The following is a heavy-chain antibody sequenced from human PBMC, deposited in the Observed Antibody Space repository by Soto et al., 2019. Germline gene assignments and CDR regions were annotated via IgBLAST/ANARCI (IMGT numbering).Heavy chain of an antibody. CDR2: ISYDGSNK. V-gene: IGHV3-30-3*01. J-gene: IGHJ4*02. CDR3: ARESMIAYYFDY. D-gene: IGHD3-22*01. Sequence: GGSLRLSCAASGFTFSSYAMHWFRQAPGKGLEWVAVISYDGSNKYYADSVKGRFTISRDNSKNTLYLQMNSLRAEDTAVYYCARESMIAYYFDYWGQGTLVTVSS. CDR1: GFTFSSYA.